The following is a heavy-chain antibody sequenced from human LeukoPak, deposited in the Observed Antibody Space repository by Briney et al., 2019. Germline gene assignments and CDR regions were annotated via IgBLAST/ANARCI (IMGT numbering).Heavy chain of an antibody. V-gene: IGHV3-74*01. CDR1: GYNFSSYW. J-gene: IGHJ3*02. D-gene: IGHD5-24*01. CDR2: INNDGSST. CDR3: ARPTEMATIRDAFDI. Sequence: GGSLRPSCAASGYNFSSYWMHWVRQAPGKGLVWVSRINNDGSSTSYADSVKGRFTISRDNAKNTLYLQMNSLRAEDTAVYYCARPTEMATIRDAFDIWGQGTRVTVSS.